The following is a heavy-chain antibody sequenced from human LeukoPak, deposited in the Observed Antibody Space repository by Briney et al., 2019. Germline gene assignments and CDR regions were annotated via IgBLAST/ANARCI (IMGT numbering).Heavy chain of an antibody. D-gene: IGHD2-2*01. Sequence: GASVKVSCKASGGTFSSYAISWVRQAPGQGREWMGRIIPILCIANYAQKFQGRVTITADKSTGTAYMELSRLRPEDTAVYYCARAGYCSSTSCYSGYYYYGMHVWGQGTTVTVSS. V-gene: IGHV1-69*04. CDR2: IIPILCIA. CDR1: GGTFSSYA. CDR3: ARAGYCSSTSCYSGYYYYGMHV. J-gene: IGHJ6*02.